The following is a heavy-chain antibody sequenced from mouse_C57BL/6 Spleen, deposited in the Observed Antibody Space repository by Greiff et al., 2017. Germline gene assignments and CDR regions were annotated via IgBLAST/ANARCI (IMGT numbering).Heavy chain of an antibody. D-gene: IGHD1-1*01. CDR3: TGGRFDINYAMDY. J-gene: IGHJ4*01. CDR1: GYTFTSYW. V-gene: IGHV1-5*01. Sequence: EVQLQQSGTVLARPGASVKMSCKTSGYTFTSYWMHWVKQRPGQGLEWIGAIYPGNSDTSYNQKFKGKAKLTAVTSASTAYMELSSLTNEDSAVYDCTGGRFDINYAMDYWGQGTSVTVSS. CDR2: IYPGNSDT.